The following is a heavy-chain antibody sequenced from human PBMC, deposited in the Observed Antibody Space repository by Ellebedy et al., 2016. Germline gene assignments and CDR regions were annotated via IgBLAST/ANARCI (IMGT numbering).Heavy chain of an antibody. D-gene: IGHD1-26*01. V-gene: IGHV1-2*04. CDR2: INPNSGGT. CDR1: GYTFTGYY. J-gene: IGHJ6*02. CDR3: ARGEGATPYYYYYGTDV. Sequence: ASVKVSCKASGYTFTGYYMHWVRQAPGQGLEWMGWINPNSGGTNYAQKFQGWVTMTRDTSISPAYMELSRLRSDDTAVYYCARGEGATPYYYYYGTDVWGQGTTVTVSS.